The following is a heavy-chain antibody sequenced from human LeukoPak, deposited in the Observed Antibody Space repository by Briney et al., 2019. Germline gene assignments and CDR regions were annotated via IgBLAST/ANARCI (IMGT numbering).Heavy chain of an antibody. Sequence: PSETLSLTCAVSGGSISTYYWSWIRQPPGKGLEWIGYIHYSGSSNYNPSLKSRVTISLDTSKNQFSLKLSSVTAADTAVYYCARGRIVGATPYFDYWGQGTLVTVSS. CDR3: ARGRIVGATPYFDY. CDR2: IHYSGSS. CDR1: GGSISTYY. V-gene: IGHV4-59*01. D-gene: IGHD1-26*01. J-gene: IGHJ4*02.